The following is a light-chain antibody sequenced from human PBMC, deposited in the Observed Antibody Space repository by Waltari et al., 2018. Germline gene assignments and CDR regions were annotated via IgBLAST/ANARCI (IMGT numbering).Light chain of an antibody. CDR1: QAISNY. CDR3: QQYDSYPWT. V-gene: IGKV1-16*02. CDR2: AAS. J-gene: IGKJ1*01. Sequence: DIQMTQSPSSLSASVGDRVTITCRASQAISNYLAWFQQKPGKAPKYLIYAASSLQRWVPSKFSGSGSGTDFTLTISRLQPEDFATYYSQQYDSYPWTFGQGTKVEI.